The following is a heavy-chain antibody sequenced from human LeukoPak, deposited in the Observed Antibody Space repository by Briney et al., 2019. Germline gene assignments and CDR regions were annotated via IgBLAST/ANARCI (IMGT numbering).Heavy chain of an antibody. Sequence: GESLKISCXGSGYSFTSYWIGWERQMPGKGLEWMRIIYPGDSDTRYSPSFQGQVTISADKSIGTAYLQWSSLKASDTAMYYCARHESSWPYYYYMDVWGKGTTVTVSS. D-gene: IGHD5-12*01. V-gene: IGHV5-51*01. CDR2: IYPGDSDT. CDR1: GYSFTSYW. CDR3: ARHESSWPYYYYMDV. J-gene: IGHJ6*03.